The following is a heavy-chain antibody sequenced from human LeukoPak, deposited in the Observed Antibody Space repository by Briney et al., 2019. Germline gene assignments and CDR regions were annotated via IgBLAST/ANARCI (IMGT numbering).Heavy chain of an antibody. D-gene: IGHD3-9*01. CDR1: GGSISSSNYY. V-gene: IGHV4-39*01. Sequence: SETLSLTCTVSGGSISSSNYYWVWIRQPPGKGLEWIASVYYSGSTYYNPSLKSRVTISVDTSKNQFSLKLSSVTAADTAVYYCARGRLRYFDWGYFDYWGQGTLVTVSS. CDR2: VYYSGST. CDR3: ARGRLRYFDWGYFDY. J-gene: IGHJ4*02.